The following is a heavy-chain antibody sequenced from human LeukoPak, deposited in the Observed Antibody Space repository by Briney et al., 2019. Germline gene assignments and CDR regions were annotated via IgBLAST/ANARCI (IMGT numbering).Heavy chain of an antibody. J-gene: IGHJ4*02. D-gene: IGHD1-26*01. CDR2: IYSGGST. V-gene: IGHV3-53*01. CDR3: AKDLHSGSYRYYFDY. Sequence: GGSLRLSCAASGFTVSSNYMSWVRQAPGKGLEWVSVIYSGGSTYYADSVKGRFTISRDNSKNTLYLQMNSLRAEDTAVYYCAKDLHSGSYRYYFDYWGQGTLVTVSS. CDR1: GFTVSSNY.